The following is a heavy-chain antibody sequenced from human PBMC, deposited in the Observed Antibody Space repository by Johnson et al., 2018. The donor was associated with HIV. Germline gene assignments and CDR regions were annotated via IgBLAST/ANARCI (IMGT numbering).Heavy chain of an antibody. V-gene: IGHV3-30-3*01. CDR3: AREPRGPSSGSRIPDAFDI. J-gene: IGHJ3*02. CDR2: ISYDGSNK. D-gene: IGHD3-10*01. Sequence: VQLVESGGGVVQPGRSLRLSCAASGFTFSSYAMHWVRQAPGKGLEWVAVISYDGSNKYYADSVKGRFTISRDNSKNTLYLQMNSLLAEDTAVYYCAREPRGPSSGSRIPDAFDIWGQGTMVTVSS. CDR1: GFTFSSYA.